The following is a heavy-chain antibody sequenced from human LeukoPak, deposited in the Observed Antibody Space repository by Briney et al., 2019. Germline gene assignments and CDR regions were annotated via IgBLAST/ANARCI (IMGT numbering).Heavy chain of an antibody. J-gene: IGHJ4*02. Sequence: GGSLRLSCAASGFTFSSYSMNWVRQAPGKGLEWASSISSSSSYIYYADSVKGRFTISRDNAKNSLYLQMNSLRAEDTAVYYCASLRAYCSSTSCYRKFFDYWGQGTLVTVSS. CDR3: ASLRAYCSSTSCYRKFFDY. V-gene: IGHV3-21*01. CDR1: GFTFSSYS. CDR2: ISSSSSYI. D-gene: IGHD2-2*02.